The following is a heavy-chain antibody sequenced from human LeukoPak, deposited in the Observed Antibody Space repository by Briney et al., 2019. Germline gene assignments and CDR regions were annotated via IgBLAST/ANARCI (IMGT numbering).Heavy chain of an antibody. J-gene: IGHJ4*02. V-gene: IGHV3-7*03. CDR2: IKLDGSEK. CDR3: ARDQYDTWSRRGNFDS. D-gene: IGHD3-3*01. CDR1: GFTFSSYT. Sequence: GGSLRLSCAASGFTFSSYTMNWVRQAPGKGLEWVANIKLDGSEKNYVDTVKGRFTISRDNTKNSLYLQMNSLRAEDTAVFYCARDQYDTWSRRGNFDSWGQGTLVIVSS.